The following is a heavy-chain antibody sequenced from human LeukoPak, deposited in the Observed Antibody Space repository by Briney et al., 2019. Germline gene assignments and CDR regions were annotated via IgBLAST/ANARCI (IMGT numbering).Heavy chain of an antibody. D-gene: IGHD3-22*01. CDR1: GYTFTSYY. J-gene: IGHJ4*02. CDR2: INPAGGST. CDR3: ARGRGVHDSHTYDYFDC. Sequence: ASVKVSCKASGYTFTSYYIHWVRQAPGQGLEWMGIINPAGGSTTYAQKFQGSRLTLTRDTSTSTVYMELSSLRSEDTAVYYCARGRGVHDSHTYDYFDCWGQGSLVTVSS. V-gene: IGHV1-46*01.